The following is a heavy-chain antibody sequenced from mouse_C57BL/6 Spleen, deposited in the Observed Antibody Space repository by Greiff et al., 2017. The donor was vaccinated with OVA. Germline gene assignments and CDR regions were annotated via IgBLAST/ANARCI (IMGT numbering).Heavy chain of an antibody. D-gene: IGHD1-2*01. CDR3: AKSLLLRPMDY. Sequence: VQLKESGAELVKPGASVKLSCTASGFNIKDYYMHWVKQRTEQGLEWIGRIDPEDGVTKYAPKFQGKATITADTSSNTAYLQLSSLTSEDTAVYYCAKSLLLRPMDYWGQGTSVTVSS. V-gene: IGHV14-2*01. CDR1: GFNIKDYY. J-gene: IGHJ4*01. CDR2: IDPEDGVT.